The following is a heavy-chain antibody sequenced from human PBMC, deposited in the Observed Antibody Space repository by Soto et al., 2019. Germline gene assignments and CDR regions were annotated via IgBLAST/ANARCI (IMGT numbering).Heavy chain of an antibody. CDR3: TTDLLFGELLLWYYGMYV. CDR2: ISAYNGNT. D-gene: IGHD3-10*01. Sequence: ASVKVSCKASGYTFTSYGISWVRQAPGQGLEWMGWISAYNGNTNYAQKLQGRVTMTTDTSTSTAYMELRSLRSDDTAVYYCTTDLLFGELLLWYYGMYVWGKGTTVTVSS. J-gene: IGHJ6*04. V-gene: IGHV1-18*01. CDR1: GYTFTSYG.